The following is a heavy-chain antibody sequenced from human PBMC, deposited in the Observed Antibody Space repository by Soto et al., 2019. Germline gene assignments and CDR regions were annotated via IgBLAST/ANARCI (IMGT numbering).Heavy chain of an antibody. Sequence: PGGSLRLSCAASGFTVSSNYMSWVRQAPGKGLEWVSAISGSGGSTYYADSVKGRFTISRDNSKNTLYLQMSSLRAEDTAVYYCAKVRNLEYSISRFSGSVDYSGQGTLVTVSS. V-gene: IGHV3-23*01. D-gene: IGHD6-6*01. CDR1: GFTVSSNY. J-gene: IGHJ4*02. CDR2: ISGSGGST. CDR3: AKVRNLEYSISRFSGSVDY.